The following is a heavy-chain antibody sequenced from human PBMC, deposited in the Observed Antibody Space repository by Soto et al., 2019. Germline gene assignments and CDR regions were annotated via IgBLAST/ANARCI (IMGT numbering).Heavy chain of an antibody. J-gene: IGHJ6*02. V-gene: IGHV1-69*13. CDR2: IIPIFGTA. Sequence: SVKVSCKASGGTFSSYAISWVRQAPGQGLEWMGGIIPIFGTANYAQKFQGRVTITADESTSTAYMELSSLRSEDTAVYYCAREGKAVTADGAYYYYYGMDVWGQGTTVTV. D-gene: IGHD5-18*01. CDR3: AREGKAVTADGAYYYYYGMDV. CDR1: GGTFSSYA.